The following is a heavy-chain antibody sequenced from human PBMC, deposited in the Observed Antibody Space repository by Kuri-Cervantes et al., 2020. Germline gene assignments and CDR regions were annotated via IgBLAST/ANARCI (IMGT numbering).Heavy chain of an antibody. CDR3: ARDRTNDYAWGSYLV. CDR1: GFTFNNYG. Sequence: GESLKISCAASGFTFNNYGMNWVRQAPGKGLEWVSSISSSSGYIYYADSVKDRFTISRDNAKNSLYLQMNSLRAEDTAVYYCARDRTNDYAWGSYLVWGQGTTVTVSS. D-gene: IGHD3-16*01. V-gene: IGHV3-21*04. CDR2: ISSSSGYI. J-gene: IGHJ6*02.